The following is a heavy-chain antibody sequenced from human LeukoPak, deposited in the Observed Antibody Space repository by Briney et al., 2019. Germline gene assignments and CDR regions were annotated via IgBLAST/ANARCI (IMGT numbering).Heavy chain of an antibody. D-gene: IGHD6-13*01. V-gene: IGHV4-34*01. CDR3: ARRDSSSWSD. Sequence: SETLSLTCAVYGGSFSGYHWSWIRQPPGKGLEWIGEINHSGSTNYNPSLKSRVTISVDTSKNQFSLKLSSVTAADTAVYYCARRDSSSWSDWGQGTLVTVSS. J-gene: IGHJ4*02. CDR2: INHSGST. CDR1: GGSFSGYH.